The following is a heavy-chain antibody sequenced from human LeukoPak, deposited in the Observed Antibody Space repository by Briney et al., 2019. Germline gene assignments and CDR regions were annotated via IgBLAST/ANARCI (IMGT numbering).Heavy chain of an antibody. J-gene: IGHJ4*02. V-gene: IGHV4-59*01. CDR1: GGSISTYY. Sequence: SETLSLTCTVSGGSISTYYWSWIRQPPGKGLEWIGYISYTVTSNYNPSFKSRVTISVDTSKNQFSLKLSSVTAADTAVYYCAREGGPYRPLDYSGQGTLVTVSS. CDR3: AREGGPYRPLDY. CDR2: ISYTVTS.